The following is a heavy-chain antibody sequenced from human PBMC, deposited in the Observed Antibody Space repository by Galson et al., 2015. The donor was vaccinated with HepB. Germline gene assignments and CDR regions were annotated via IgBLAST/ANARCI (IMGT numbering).Heavy chain of an antibody. CDR1: GFTFKNYA. V-gene: IGHV3-64*01. D-gene: IGHD3-22*01. CDR3: ARTYYDSTGFSKNWYFDL. J-gene: IGHJ2*01. Sequence: SLRLSCAASGFTFKNYAMHWVRQAPGKGLEYVSTISSNGGSTYYANSVKGRFTISRDNSKNTLHLQMGSLRAEDMAVYYCARTYYDSTGFSKNWYFDLWGRGTLVTVSS. CDR2: ISSNGGST.